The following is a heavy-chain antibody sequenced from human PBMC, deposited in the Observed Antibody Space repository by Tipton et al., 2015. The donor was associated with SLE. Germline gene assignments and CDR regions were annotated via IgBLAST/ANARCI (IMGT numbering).Heavy chain of an antibody. D-gene: IGHD2-15*01. V-gene: IGHV3-74*01. J-gene: IGHJ5*01. CDR1: GFTFSNYW. CDR2: INSDGSST. CDR3: ARENWWKFDS. Sequence: GSLRLSCAASGFTFSNYWMHWVRQAPGKGLVWVSHINSDGSSTRDADSVRGRFTISRDNGKESLYLQMNNLRAEDTAVYYCARENWWKFDSWGQGTLVTVSS.